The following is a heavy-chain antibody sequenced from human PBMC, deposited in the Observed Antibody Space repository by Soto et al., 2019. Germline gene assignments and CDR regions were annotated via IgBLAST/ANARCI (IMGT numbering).Heavy chain of an antibody. CDR2: IIPIFGTA. CDR1: GGTFSSYA. Sequence: QVQLVQSGAEVKKPGSSVKVSCKASGGTFSSYAISWVRQALGQGLEWMGGIIPIFGTANYAQKFQGRVTITADESTSTAYMEMSSLRSEDTAVYYCDGHVPAAGYYYGMDVWGQGTTVTVSS. V-gene: IGHV1-69*12. D-gene: IGHD2-2*01. CDR3: DGHVPAAGYYYGMDV. J-gene: IGHJ6*02.